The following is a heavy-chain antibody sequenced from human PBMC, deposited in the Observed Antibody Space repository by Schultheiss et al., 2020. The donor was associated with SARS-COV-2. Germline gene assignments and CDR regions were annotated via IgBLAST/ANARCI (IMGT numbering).Heavy chain of an antibody. J-gene: IGHJ6*02. D-gene: IGHD2-2*01. Sequence: GGSLRLSCAASGFTFSSYAMSWVRQAPGKGLEWVAVMSHDGSNKYYADSVKGRFTISRDNSKNTLYLQMNSLRAEDTAVYYCGRDRKTVVVLALDYYGMDVWGQGTTVTVSS. V-gene: IGHV3-30*01. CDR3: GRDRKTVVVLALDYYGMDV. CDR1: GFTFSSYA. CDR2: MSHDGSNK.